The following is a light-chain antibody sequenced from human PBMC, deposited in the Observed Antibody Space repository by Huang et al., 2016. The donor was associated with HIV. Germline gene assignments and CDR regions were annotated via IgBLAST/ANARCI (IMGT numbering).Light chain of an antibody. J-gene: IGKJ2*01. V-gene: IGKV1-33*01. Sequence: DIQMTQSPSSLSASVGDRITITCQASQDISNFLNWYQQKPGKAPNLLIYDASNLQTEVPSRFSGAGSGTEFALTLSSLQPEDIATYYCQQYDSLPPYTFGQGTKLEIK. CDR2: DAS. CDR3: QQYDSLPPYT. CDR1: QDISNF.